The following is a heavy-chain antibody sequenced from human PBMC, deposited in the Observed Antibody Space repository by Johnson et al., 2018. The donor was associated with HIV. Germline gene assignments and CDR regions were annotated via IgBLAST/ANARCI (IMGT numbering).Heavy chain of an antibody. CDR3: EAARPENDAFDI. Sequence: QVQLVESGGGLVQPGGSLRLSCAASGFTFSDYYMSWIRQAPGKGLEWVSYISNSGSTIYYTDSVKGRFTISRDNSKNTLYLQMNSLKTEDTAVYYCEAARPENDAFDIWGQGTMVTVSS. V-gene: IGHV3-11*01. D-gene: IGHD6-6*01. J-gene: IGHJ3*02. CDR1: GFTFSDYY. CDR2: ISNSGSTI.